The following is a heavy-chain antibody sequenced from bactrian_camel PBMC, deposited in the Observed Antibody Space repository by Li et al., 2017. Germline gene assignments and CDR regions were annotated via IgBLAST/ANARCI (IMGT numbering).Heavy chain of an antibody. J-gene: IGHJ4*01. CDR3: SYGSWYGCVPMGSEGFGN. D-gene: IGHD6*01. Sequence: HVQLVESGGGAVQSGGSLRLSCVVSGLTHSNYCYGWFRQSPGKKREGVASVDNRGSTIIAESVKGRFAITQDNASKNTAYLQMSSLKVEDTAMYHCSYGSWYGCVPMGSEGFGNWGQGTQVTVS. V-gene: IGHV3S53*01. CDR1: GLTHSNYC. CDR2: VDNRGST.